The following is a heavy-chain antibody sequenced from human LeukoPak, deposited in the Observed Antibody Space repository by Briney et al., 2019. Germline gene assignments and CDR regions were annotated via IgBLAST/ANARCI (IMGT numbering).Heavy chain of an antibody. J-gene: IGHJ4*02. V-gene: IGHV3-7*01. CDR2: IKYDGNEK. CDR3: VRESYSRGGFN. D-gene: IGHD1-26*01. CDR1: GFIFSTYW. Sequence: GALRLSCAASGFIFSTYWMTWVRQAPGKGLEWVATIKYDGNEKYYVDSVRGRFTISRDNAKNSLYLQMNSLTAEDTAVYYCVRESYSRGGFNWGQGTLVSVSS.